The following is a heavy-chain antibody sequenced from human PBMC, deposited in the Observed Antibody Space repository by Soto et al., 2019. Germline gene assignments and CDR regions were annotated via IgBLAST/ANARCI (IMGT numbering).Heavy chain of an antibody. CDR3: ARVILDFWSGYGMDV. D-gene: IGHD3-3*01. J-gene: IGHJ6*02. CDR2: IYYTGRT. V-gene: IGHV4-61*01. CDR1: GGSVTSGSYQ. Sequence: QVQLQESGPRLVKPSETLSLTCTVFGGSVTSGSYQWSWIRQPPGKGREWIGYIYYTGRTNYNPPLKSRVTISVDTSKNQFSLILTSVTAADTAVYYCARVILDFWSGYGMDVWGQGTTVTVSS.